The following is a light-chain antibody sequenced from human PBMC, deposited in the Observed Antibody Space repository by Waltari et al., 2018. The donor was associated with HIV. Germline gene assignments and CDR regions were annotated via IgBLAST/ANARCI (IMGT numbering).Light chain of an antibody. CDR3: SSYTSSSVL. V-gene: IGLV2-14*01. CDR2: EVS. Sequence: QSALTQPASVSGSPGQSITISCTGTSRDGGGYNYVSWYQQHPGKAPKLMIYEVSNRPSGVSNRFSGSKSGNTASLTISGLQAEDEADYYCSSYTSSSVLFGGGTKVTVL. J-gene: IGLJ2*01. CDR1: SRDGGGYNY.